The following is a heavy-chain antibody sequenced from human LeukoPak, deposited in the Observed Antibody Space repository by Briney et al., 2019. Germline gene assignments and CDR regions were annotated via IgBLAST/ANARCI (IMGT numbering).Heavy chain of an antibody. CDR2: ISWNSGSI. CDR3: TRLTVAGLVQRGG. D-gene: IGHD6-19*01. V-gene: IGHV3-9*01. J-gene: IGHJ4*02. Sequence: GGSLRLSCAASGFTFDDYAMHWVRQAPGKGLEWVSGISWNSGSIGYADSVKGRFTISRDNAKNSLYLQMNSLKTEDTAVYYCTRLTVAGLVQRGGWGQGTLVTVSS. CDR1: GFTFDDYA.